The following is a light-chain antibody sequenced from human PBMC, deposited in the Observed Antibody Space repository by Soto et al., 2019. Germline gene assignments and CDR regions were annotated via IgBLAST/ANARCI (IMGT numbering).Light chain of an antibody. CDR1: QSVNDY. J-gene: IGKJ2*01. CDR2: AAS. V-gene: IGKV1-39*01. CDR3: QQSFSTPYI. Sequence: DFQVTQSPSSLSPSVGDRVTITCRASQSVNDYLNWYQQRPGKAPRLLIYAASTLHSGVPSRFSGSGFGTDFSLTITSLQPEDFATYYCQQSFSTPYIFGQGTKLEIK.